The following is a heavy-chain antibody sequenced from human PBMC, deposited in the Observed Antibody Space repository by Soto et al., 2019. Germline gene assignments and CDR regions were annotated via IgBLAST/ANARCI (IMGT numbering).Heavy chain of an antibody. V-gene: IGHV1-2*02. CDR3: ARAYTAMVTFVDY. D-gene: IGHD5-18*01. Sequence: ASVKVSCKXSGYTFTGYYMHWVRQAPGQGLEWMGWINPNSGGTNYAQKFQGRVTMTRDTSISTAYMELSRLRSDDTAVYYCARAYTAMVTFVDYWGQGTLVTVSS. J-gene: IGHJ4*02. CDR2: INPNSGGT. CDR1: GYTFTGYY.